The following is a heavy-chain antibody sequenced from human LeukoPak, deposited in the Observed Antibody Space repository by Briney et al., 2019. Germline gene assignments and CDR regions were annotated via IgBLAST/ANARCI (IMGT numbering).Heavy chain of an antibody. CDR1: GFTFSIYE. V-gene: IGHV3-48*03. Sequence: PGGSLRLSCVVSGFTFSIYEVNWVRQAPGKGLEWVSYISSSARTIYYADSVKGRFTISRDNAKNTQYLQMNSLRAEDTAVYYCTRDRGDGYIYFDYWGQGTLVTVSS. CDR2: ISSSARTI. CDR3: TRDRGDGYIYFDY. J-gene: IGHJ4*02. D-gene: IGHD5-24*01.